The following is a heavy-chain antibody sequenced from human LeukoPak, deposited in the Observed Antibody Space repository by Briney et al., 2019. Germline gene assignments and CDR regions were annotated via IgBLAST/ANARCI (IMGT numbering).Heavy chain of an antibody. CDR1: GYSFTSYW. CDR2: IYPGDSDT. V-gene: IGHV5-51*01. CDR3: ARRVRSKGATPKAGAFDI. D-gene: IGHD1-26*01. Sequence: GESLKISRKGSGYSFTSYWIGWVRQMPGKGLEWMGIIYPGDSDTRYSPSFQGQVTISADKSISTAYLQWSSLKASDTAMYYCARRVRSKGATPKAGAFDIWGQGTMVTVSS. J-gene: IGHJ3*02.